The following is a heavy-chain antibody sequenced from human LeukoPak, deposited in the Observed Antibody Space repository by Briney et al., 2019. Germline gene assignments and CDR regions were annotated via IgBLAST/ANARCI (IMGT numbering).Heavy chain of an antibody. CDR3: ARDGPGIQVPDY. V-gene: IGHV1-18*01. D-gene: IGHD1-1*01. J-gene: IGHJ4*02. Sequence: VASVKVSCKASGYTFTSYGISWVRQAPGQGLEWMGWISAYNGNTNYVQKLQGRVTMTTDTSTSTAYKELRSLRSDDTAVYYCARDGPGIQVPDYWGQGTLVTVSS. CDR1: GYTFTSYG. CDR2: ISAYNGNT.